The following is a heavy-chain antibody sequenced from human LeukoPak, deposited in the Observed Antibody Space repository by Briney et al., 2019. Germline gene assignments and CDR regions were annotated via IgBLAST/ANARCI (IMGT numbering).Heavy chain of an antibody. Sequence: GGSLRLSCAASGFTFSSYGMHWVRQAPGKGLEGVAVISYDGSNKYYADSVKVRFTVSRDNSKNTLYLQMNSLRAEDTAVYYCAKDGYYYDSSGYYLRYYYYGMDVWGQGTKVTVSS. D-gene: IGHD3-22*01. J-gene: IGHJ6*02. CDR2: ISYDGSNK. CDR1: GFTFSSYG. V-gene: IGHV3-30*18. CDR3: AKDGYYYDSSGYYLRYYYYGMDV.